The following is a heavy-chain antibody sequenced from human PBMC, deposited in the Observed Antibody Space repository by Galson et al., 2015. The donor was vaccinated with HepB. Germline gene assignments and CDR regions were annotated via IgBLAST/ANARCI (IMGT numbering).Heavy chain of an antibody. CDR2: IIPILGIA. D-gene: IGHD3-22*01. Sequence: SVKVSCKASGGTFSSYTISWVRQAPGQGLEWMGRIIPILGIANYAQKFQGRVTITADKSTSTAYMELSSLRSEDTAVYYCARIEDYYDSSGYYYVDYWGQGTLVTVSS. J-gene: IGHJ4*02. CDR1: GGTFSSYT. CDR3: ARIEDYYDSSGYYYVDY. V-gene: IGHV1-69*02.